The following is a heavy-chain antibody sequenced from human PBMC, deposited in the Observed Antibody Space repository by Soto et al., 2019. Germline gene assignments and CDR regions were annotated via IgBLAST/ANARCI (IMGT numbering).Heavy chain of an antibody. V-gene: IGHV1-58*02. CDR2: IVVGSGNT. Sequence: GASVKVSCKASGVTFTSSAMQWVRQARGQRLEWIGWIVVGSGNTNYAQKFQERVTITRDMSTSTAYMELSSLRSEDTAVYYCAAGYYDILTGYPDALDIWGQGTMVTVSS. D-gene: IGHD3-9*01. CDR3: AAGYYDILTGYPDALDI. CDR1: GVTFTSSA. J-gene: IGHJ3*02.